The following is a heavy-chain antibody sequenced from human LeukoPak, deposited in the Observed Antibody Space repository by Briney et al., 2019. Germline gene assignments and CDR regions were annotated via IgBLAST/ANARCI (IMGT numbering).Heavy chain of an antibody. D-gene: IGHD5-12*01. J-gene: IGHJ4*02. V-gene: IGHV4-59*01. CDR1: DDSISTYY. Sequence: SETLSLTCTVSDDSISTYYSSWIRQPPGKGLEWIGNVENTGSINYNPSLESRVTISVDTSKNQFSLRLNSVTAADTAVYYCARAVGDSGHGRYFDYWGQGTLVTVSS. CDR2: VENTGSI. CDR3: ARAVGDSGHGRYFDY.